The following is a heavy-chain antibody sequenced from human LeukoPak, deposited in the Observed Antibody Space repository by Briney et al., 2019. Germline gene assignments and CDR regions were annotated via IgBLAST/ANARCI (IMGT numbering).Heavy chain of an antibody. CDR3: ARLGYYDSSGPIDY. CDR2: VSAYNGNT. D-gene: IGHD3-22*01. Sequence: ASVKVSCKASGYTFTDFGISWVRQAPGQGLEWMAWVSAYNGNTNYAQKLQGRITMTTDTSTSTAYMELRSLRSDDTAVYYCARLGYYDSSGPIDYWGQGTLVTVSS. J-gene: IGHJ4*02. CDR1: GYTFTDFG. V-gene: IGHV1-18*01.